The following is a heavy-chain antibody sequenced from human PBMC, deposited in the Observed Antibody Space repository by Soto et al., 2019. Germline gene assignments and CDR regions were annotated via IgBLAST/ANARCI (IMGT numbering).Heavy chain of an antibody. J-gene: IGHJ4*02. CDR1: GFTSSSYG. D-gene: IGHD3-22*01. V-gene: IGHV3-30*19. CDR2: ISYDGSNK. CDR3: ARSRPYDSSGYYLVY. Sequence: SGGSLRLSCAASGFTSSSYGMHWVRQAPGKGLEWVAVISYDGSNKYYADSVKGRFTISRDNSKNTVYVQMNSLRAEDTAVYYCARSRPYDSSGYYLVYWGQGTLVTVSS.